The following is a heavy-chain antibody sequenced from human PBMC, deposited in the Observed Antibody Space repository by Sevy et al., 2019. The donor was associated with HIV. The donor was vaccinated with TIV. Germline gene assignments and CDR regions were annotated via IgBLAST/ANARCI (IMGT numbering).Heavy chain of an antibody. CDR3: AREDGYYYRSGSYLNWFDP. CDR2: IIPIFGTE. V-gene: IGHV1-69*13. Sequence: ASVKVSCKASGGTFSSYAISWVRQAPGQGLEWMGGIIPIFGTENYAQKFQGRVTITADESTSTAYMELSSLRSEDTAVYYCAREDGYYYRSGSYLNWFDPWGQGTLVTVSS. CDR1: GGTFSSYA. D-gene: IGHD3-10*01. J-gene: IGHJ5*02.